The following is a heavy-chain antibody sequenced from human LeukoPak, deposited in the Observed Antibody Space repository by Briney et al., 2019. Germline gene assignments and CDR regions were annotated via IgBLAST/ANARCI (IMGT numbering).Heavy chain of an antibody. V-gene: IGHV3-30-3*01. Sequence: GRSLRLSCAASGFIFSSYAMHWVRQAPGKGLEWVAVISYDGSNKYYADSVKGRFTISRDNSKNTLYLQMNSLRAEDTAVYYCARTDYGDLRGSYGMDVWGQGTTVTVSS. CDR3: ARTDYGDLRGSYGMDV. D-gene: IGHD4-17*01. CDR1: GFIFSSYA. J-gene: IGHJ6*02. CDR2: ISYDGSNK.